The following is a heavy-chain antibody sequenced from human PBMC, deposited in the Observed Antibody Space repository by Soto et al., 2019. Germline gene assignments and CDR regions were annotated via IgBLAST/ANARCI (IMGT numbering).Heavy chain of an antibody. CDR2: INAGNGNT. J-gene: IGHJ6*02. CDR3: ARSFSRIVVVPAAIVPAAHQATRYVYYGMDV. Sequence: ASVNGSWKGAVYALTRYVGHCVLNTKEQRIEWMGWINAGNGNTKYSQKYQGRDTITRDKSASTAYMELSSLRSEDTGVYYCARSFSRIVVVPAAIVPAAHQATRYVYYGMDVWGQGTTVTVSS. V-gene: IGHV1-3*01. CDR1: VYALTRYV. D-gene: IGHD2-2*01.